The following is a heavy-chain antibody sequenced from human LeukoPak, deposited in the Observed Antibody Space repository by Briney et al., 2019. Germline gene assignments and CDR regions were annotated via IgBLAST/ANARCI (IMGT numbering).Heavy chain of an antibody. Sequence: SETLSLTCAVYAGSFSGYYWSWIRQPPGKGLEWIGEINHSGSTNYNPSLKSRVTISVDTSKNQFSLKLSSVTAADTAVYYCARGSPRLRFLEWLPFSHWYFDLWGRGTLVTVSS. CDR1: AGSFSGYY. CDR3: ARGSPRLRFLEWLPFSHWYFDL. V-gene: IGHV4-34*01. J-gene: IGHJ2*01. D-gene: IGHD3-3*01. CDR2: INHSGST.